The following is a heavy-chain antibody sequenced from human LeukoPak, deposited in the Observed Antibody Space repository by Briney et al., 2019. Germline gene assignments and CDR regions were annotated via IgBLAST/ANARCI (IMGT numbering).Heavy chain of an antibody. CDR2: IYSSGSS. V-gene: IGHV4-39*01. D-gene: IGHD3-10*01. CDR1: GGSISSSSYH. CDR3: ATRYGSGTYPRYYFDS. Sequence: SETLSLTCTVSGGSISSSSYHWGWIRQPPGKGLEWIGTIYSSGSSYYNPSLKSRLTISVDRSRNQFSLKLSSVTASDTAVYYCATRYGSGTYPRYYFDSWGQGTLVTVSS. J-gene: IGHJ4*02.